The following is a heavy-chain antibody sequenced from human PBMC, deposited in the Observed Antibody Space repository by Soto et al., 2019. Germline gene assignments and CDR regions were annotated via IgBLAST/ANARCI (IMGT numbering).Heavy chain of an antibody. CDR1: GITFIRYA. Sequence: GGSLRLSCAASGITFIRYAMSWVRQAPGKGLEWVSAISGSGGSTYYADSVKGRFTISRDNSKNTLYLQMNSLRAEDTAVYYCAKASPYYDILTGYLTQLYFDYWGQGTLVTVSS. CDR3: AKASPYYDILTGYLTQLYFDY. V-gene: IGHV3-23*01. D-gene: IGHD3-9*01. CDR2: ISGSGGST. J-gene: IGHJ4*02.